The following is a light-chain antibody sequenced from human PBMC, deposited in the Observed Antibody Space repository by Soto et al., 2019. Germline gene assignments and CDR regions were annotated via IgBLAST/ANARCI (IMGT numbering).Light chain of an antibody. V-gene: IGKV1-39*01. Sequence: DIQMTQSPSSLSASVGDRVTITCRASRSISSYVSWFQQKAGEAPRLLMYSASSLPSGVPSRFIGSGSGTDFTLTISSLQPEDFATYYCQQNYSPPLSFGGGTKVEI. CDR2: SAS. CDR1: RSISSY. J-gene: IGKJ4*01. CDR3: QQNYSPPLS.